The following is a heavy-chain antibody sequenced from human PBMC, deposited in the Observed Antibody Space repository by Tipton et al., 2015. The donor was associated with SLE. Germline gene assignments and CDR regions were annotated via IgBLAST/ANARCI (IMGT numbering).Heavy chain of an antibody. J-gene: IGHJ2*01. CDR2: IYHSGST. D-gene: IGHD1-1*01. CDR3: ASGQNWFDL. Sequence: TLSLTCAVSGYSISSGYYWGWIRQPPGKGLEWIGNIYHSGSTYYNPSRKSRVTISVDTSKNQFSLKLRSMTAADTAVYYCASGQNWFDLWGRGTLVTVSS. CDR1: GYSISSGYY. V-gene: IGHV4-38-2*01.